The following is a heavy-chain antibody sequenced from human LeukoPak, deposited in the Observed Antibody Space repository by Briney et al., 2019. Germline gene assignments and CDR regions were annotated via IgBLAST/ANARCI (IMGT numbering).Heavy chain of an antibody. Sequence: PGGSLRLSCAASGSTFSSYSMNWVRQAPGKGLEWVSYISSGSSTIYYADSVKGRFTISRDNAKNSLYLQMNSLRAEDTAVYYCASTGRLGSYDYWGQGTLVTVSS. J-gene: IGHJ4*02. CDR2: ISSGSSTI. D-gene: IGHD2-21*01. CDR3: ASTGRLGSYDY. CDR1: GSTFSSYS. V-gene: IGHV3-48*01.